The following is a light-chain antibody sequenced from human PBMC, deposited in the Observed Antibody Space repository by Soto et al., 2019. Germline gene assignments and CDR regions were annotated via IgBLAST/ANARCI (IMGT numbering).Light chain of an antibody. CDR1: QSISVW. CDR3: QQYNSYSPT. J-gene: IGKJ1*01. CDR2: KAS. V-gene: IGKV1-5*03. Sequence: DIQMTQSPSTLSASVGDRVTITCRASQSISVWLAWYQQKAGKAPNLLIYKASRLESGVPSRFSGSGSDTEFTLTISGLQPGDSATYYCQQYNSYSPTFGQGTKWIS.